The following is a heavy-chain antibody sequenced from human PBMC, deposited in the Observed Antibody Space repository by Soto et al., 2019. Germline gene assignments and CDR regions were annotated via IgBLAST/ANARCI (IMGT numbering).Heavy chain of an antibody. CDR3: ANALMVRGSPFDY. CDR1: GFTFSSYG. D-gene: IGHD3-10*01. CDR2: ISYDGSNK. Sequence: QVQLVESGGGVVQPGRSLRLSCAASGFTFSSYGMHWVRQAPGKGLEWVAVISYDGSNKYYADSVKGRFTISRDNSKNPQYLQMNSLRAEDTAVYYCANALMVRGSPFDYWGQGTLVTVSS. V-gene: IGHV3-30*18. J-gene: IGHJ4*02.